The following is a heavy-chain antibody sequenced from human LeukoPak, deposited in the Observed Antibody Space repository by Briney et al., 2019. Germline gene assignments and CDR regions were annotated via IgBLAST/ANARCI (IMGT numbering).Heavy chain of an antibody. CDR3: AKVRRQTTYYDFWSGAPFDY. V-gene: IGHV3-23*01. J-gene: IGHJ4*02. CDR2: ISGSGGST. Sequence: PGGSLRLSCAASGFTFGDYAMSWVRQAPGKGLEWVSAISGSGGSTYYADSVKGRFTISRDNSKNTLYLQMNSLRAEDTAVYYCAKVRRQTTYYDFWSGAPFDYWGQGTLVTVPS. D-gene: IGHD3-3*01. CDR1: GFTFGDYA.